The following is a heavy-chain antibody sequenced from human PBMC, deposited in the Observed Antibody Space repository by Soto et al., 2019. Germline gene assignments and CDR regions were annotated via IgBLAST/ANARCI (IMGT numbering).Heavy chain of an antibody. CDR1: GYSFTSSW. CDR2: IYPGDSDT. Sequence: GESLKISCKGSGYSFTSSWIGWVRQMPGKGLEWMAIIYPGDSDTRYSPSFQGQVTISADKSISTAYLQWSSLKASDTAMYYCARHVGGHCSGGSCYWTFDAFDIWGQGTMVNVSS. CDR3: ARHVGGHCSGGSCYWTFDAFDI. D-gene: IGHD2-15*01. J-gene: IGHJ3*02. V-gene: IGHV5-51*01.